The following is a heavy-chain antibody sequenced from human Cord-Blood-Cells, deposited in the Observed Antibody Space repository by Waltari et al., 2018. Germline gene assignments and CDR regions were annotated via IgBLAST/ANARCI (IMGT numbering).Heavy chain of an antibody. D-gene: IGHD7-27*01. Sequence: QVQLVQSGAEVKKPGASVKVSCKASGYTFTGYYMHWVRQAPGQGLEWMGWINPNSGGTNSAQKFQGRVTMTRDTSISTAYMELSRPRSDDTAVYYCARDRELGIWYFDLWGRGTLVTVSS. V-gene: IGHV1-2*02. J-gene: IGHJ2*01. CDR3: ARDRELGIWYFDL. CDR1: GYTFTGYY. CDR2: INPNSGGT.